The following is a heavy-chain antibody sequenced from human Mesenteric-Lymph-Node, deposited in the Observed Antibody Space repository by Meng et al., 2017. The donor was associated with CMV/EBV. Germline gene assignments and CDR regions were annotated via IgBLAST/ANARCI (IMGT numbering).Heavy chain of an antibody. CDR1: GYSFTGYG. J-gene: IGHJ5*02. CDR2: INPNSGGT. D-gene: IGHD1-26*01. CDR3: ARQPRGADNWFDP. Sequence: ASVKVSCKASGYSFTGYGISWVRQAPGQGLEWMGWINPNSGGTNYAQKFQGRVTMTRDTSISTAYMELSRLRSDDTAVYYCARQPRGADNWFDPWGQGTLVTVSS. V-gene: IGHV1-2*02.